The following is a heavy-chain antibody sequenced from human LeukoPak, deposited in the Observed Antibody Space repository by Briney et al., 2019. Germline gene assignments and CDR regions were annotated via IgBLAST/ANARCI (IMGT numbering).Heavy chain of an antibody. CDR1: RYSFTGYW. V-gene: IGHV5-51*01. CDR2: IYPGDSDT. D-gene: IGHD6-13*01. Sequence: LWESLKVSRKGSRYSFTGYWLGWVRQMPGKSLEWMGIIYPGDSDTRYSPSFQGQVTISADKSISTAYLQWSSLKASDTAMYYCARLWQLAPGYWGQGTLVTVSS. CDR3: ARLWQLAPGY. J-gene: IGHJ4*02.